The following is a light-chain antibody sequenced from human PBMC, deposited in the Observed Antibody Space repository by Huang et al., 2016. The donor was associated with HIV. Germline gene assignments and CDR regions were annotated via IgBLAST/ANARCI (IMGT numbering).Light chain of an antibody. V-gene: IGKV1-33*01. Sequence: DIQMTQSPSSLSASVGDRVTITCQASQDISNYLNWYPQKPGKAPKFLIYDASNLETGVPSRFSGSGSGTDFTFTISILQPEDIATYFCQQYDNLPYTFGQGTKLEIK. CDR1: QDISNY. CDR2: DAS. CDR3: QQYDNLPYT. J-gene: IGKJ2*01.